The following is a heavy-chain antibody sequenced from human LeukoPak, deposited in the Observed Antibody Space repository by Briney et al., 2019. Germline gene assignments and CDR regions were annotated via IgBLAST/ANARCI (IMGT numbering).Heavy chain of an antibody. V-gene: IGHV3-66*02. D-gene: IGHD3-10*02. J-gene: IGHJ4*02. CDR3: ARSPRFGEFNS. CDR2: IYSGGST. CDR1: GFTVSSNY. Sequence: GGSLRLSCAASGFTVSSNYMSWVRQAPGKGLELVSVIYSGGSTYYADPVEGRFTISRDNSKNTPYLQMNSLRPEDTAVYYCARSPRFGEFNSWGQGTLVTVSS.